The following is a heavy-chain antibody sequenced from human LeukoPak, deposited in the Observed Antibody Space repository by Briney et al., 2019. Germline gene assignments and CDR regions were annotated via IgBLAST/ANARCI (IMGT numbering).Heavy chain of an antibody. CDR2: IYNSGAKI. Sequence: GGSLRLSCAVSGLTFSTYSMTWVRQGPGKGLEWVPSIYNSGAKIFYADSVKGRFTISRDNSKNMLYLQMNSLRVEDTAVYYCAKDVAPDSGWDLDYWGQGTLVTVSS. J-gene: IGHJ4*02. D-gene: IGHD6-19*01. CDR3: AKDVAPDSGWDLDY. V-gene: IGHV3-23*01. CDR1: GLTFSTYS.